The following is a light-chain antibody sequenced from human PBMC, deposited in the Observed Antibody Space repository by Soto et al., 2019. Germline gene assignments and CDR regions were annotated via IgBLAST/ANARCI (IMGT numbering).Light chain of an antibody. CDR3: QQYNSYSSLT. V-gene: IGKV1-5*01. J-gene: IGKJ3*01. CDR1: QSISSW. CDR2: DAS. Sequence: DIQMTQSPSTLSASVGDRVTITCRASQSISSWLAWYQQKPGKAPKLLIYDASSLESGVPSRFSGSGSGTEFTLTISSLQPDDFATYYCQQYNSYSSLTFGPGTKVDTK.